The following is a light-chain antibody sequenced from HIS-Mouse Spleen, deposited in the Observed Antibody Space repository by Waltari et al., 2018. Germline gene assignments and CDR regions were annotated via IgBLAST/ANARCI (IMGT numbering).Light chain of an antibody. CDR2: SNN. Sequence: QSVLTQPPSASGTPGQRVTISCSGSSSNIGSNAVNWYQQLPGTPPKPPPQQLPGPAPKLLIYSNNQRPSGVPDRFSGSKSGTSASLAISGLQSEDEADYYCAAWDDSLNGNYVFGTGTKVTVL. CDR3: AAWDDSLNGNYV. V-gene: IGLV1-44*01. CDR1: SSNIGSNA. J-gene: IGLJ1*01.